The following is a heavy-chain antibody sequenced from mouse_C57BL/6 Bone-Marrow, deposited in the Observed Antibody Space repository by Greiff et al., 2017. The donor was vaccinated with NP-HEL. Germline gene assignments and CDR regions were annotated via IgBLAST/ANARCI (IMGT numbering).Heavy chain of an antibody. J-gene: IGHJ4*01. CDR3: ARGDYGNYVGAMDY. CDR1: GYSFTGYY. CDR2: INPSTGGT. V-gene: IGHV1-42*01. Sequence: EVQLQQSGPELVKPGASVKISCKASGYSFTGYYMNWVKQSPEKSLEWIGEINPSTGGTTYNQKFKAKATLTVDKSSSTAYMQLKSLTSEDSAVYYCARGDYGNYVGAMDYWGKGTSVTVSS. D-gene: IGHD2-1*01.